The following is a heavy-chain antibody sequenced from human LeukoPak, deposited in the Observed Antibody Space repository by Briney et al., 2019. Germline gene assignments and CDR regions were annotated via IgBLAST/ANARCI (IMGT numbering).Heavy chain of an antibody. CDR1: GGSISSYY. CDR3: ARRTTAAAIDY. J-gene: IGHJ4*02. Sequence: SETLSLTCTVSGGSISSYYWSWIRQPPGKGLEWIGYIYTSGSTNYNPSLKSRVTISVDTSKNQFSLKLSSVTAADTAVYYCARRTTAAAIDYWGQGTLVTVSS. V-gene: IGHV4-4*09. CDR2: IYTSGST. D-gene: IGHD6-13*01.